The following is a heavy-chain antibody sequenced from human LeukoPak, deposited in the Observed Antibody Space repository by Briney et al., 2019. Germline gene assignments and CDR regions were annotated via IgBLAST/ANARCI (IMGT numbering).Heavy chain of an antibody. J-gene: IGHJ4*02. Sequence: GASVKVSCKASGYTFTGYYMHWVRQAPGQGLEWMGWINPNSGGTNYAQKFQGRVTMTRDTSISTAYMELSRLRSDDTAVYYCARPVEQWLDAYYFDYWGQGTLVTVSS. CDR2: INPNSGGT. V-gene: IGHV1-2*02. D-gene: IGHD6-19*01. CDR1: GYTFTGYY. CDR3: ARPVEQWLDAYYFDY.